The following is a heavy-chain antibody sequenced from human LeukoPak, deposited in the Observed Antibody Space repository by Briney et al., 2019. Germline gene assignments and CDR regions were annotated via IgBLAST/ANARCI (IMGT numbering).Heavy chain of an antibody. Sequence: GESLKISCKGSGYSFTSYWIGWVRQMPGKGLEWMGIIYPGDSDTRYSPSFQGQVAISADKSISTAYLQWSSLKASDTAMYYCARDYYDSSRFPTWFDPWGQGTLVTVSS. D-gene: IGHD3-22*01. CDR2: IYPGDSDT. V-gene: IGHV5-51*01. J-gene: IGHJ5*02. CDR3: ARDYYDSSRFPTWFDP. CDR1: GYSFTSYW.